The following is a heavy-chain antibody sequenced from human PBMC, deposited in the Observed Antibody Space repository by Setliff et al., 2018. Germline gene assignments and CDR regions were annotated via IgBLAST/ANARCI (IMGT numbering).Heavy chain of an antibody. CDR3: ASHSSGWYRGGYGMDV. CDR1: GGSISSSSYY. CDR2: IYYSGST. D-gene: IGHD6-19*01. Sequence: SETLSLTCTVSGGSISSSSYYWGWIRQPPGKGLEWIGSIYYSGSTYYNPSLKSRVTISVDTSKNQFSLKLSSVTAADTAAYYCASHSSGWYRGGYGMDVWGQGTTVTVS. V-gene: IGHV4-39*07. J-gene: IGHJ6*02.